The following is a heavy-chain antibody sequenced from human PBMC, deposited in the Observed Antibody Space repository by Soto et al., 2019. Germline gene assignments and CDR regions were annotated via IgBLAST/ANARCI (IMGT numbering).Heavy chain of an antibody. CDR2: IIPIFGTA. V-gene: IGHV1-69*01. CDR3: ARDIGRQAVAGTTPPRI. Sequence: QVQLVQSGAEVKKPGSSVKVSCKASGGTFSSYAISWERQAPGQGLEWMGGIIPIFGTANYAQKFQGRVTITADESTSTAYMELSSLRSEDTAVYYCARDIGRQAVAGTTPPRIWGQGTMVTVSS. D-gene: IGHD6-19*01. J-gene: IGHJ3*02. CDR1: GGTFSSYA.